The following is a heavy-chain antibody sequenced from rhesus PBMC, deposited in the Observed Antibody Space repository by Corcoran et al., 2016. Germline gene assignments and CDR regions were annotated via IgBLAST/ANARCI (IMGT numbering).Heavy chain of an antibody. J-gene: IGHJ3*01. D-gene: IGHD2-27*01. CDR1: GFTFSNYY. CDR2: IRNKANSYKT. CDR3: TKSCSCIYCYAGAFDF. V-gene: IGHV3-13*01. Sequence: EVQLVESGGGLVQPGGSLRLSCAASGFTFSNYYMHWVRQAQGKGLELLVLIRNKANSYKTEYAAAVKGRFTISRYDSKITLYLQMSSLKTEDTALYYCTKSCSCIYCYAGAFDFWGQGLSVTVSS.